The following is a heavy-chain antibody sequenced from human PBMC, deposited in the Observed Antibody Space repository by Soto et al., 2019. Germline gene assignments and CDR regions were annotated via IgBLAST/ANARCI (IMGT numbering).Heavy chain of an antibody. D-gene: IGHD2-15*01. CDR2: IWYDGSNK. CDR3: ARDTNDIVVVVAAHYYYGMDV. V-gene: IGHV3-33*01. CDR1: GFTFSSYG. J-gene: IGHJ6*02. Sequence: QVQLVESGGGVVQPGRSLRLSCAASGFTFSSYGMHWVRQAPGKGLEWVAVIWYDGSNKYYADSVKGRFTISRDISKNTLYLQMNSLRAEDTAVYYCARDTNDIVVVVAAHYYYGMDVWGQGTTVTVSS.